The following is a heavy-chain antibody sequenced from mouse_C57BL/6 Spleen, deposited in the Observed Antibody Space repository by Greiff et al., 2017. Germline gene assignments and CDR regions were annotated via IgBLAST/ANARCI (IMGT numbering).Heavy chain of an antibody. J-gene: IGHJ4*01. Sequence: EVKLQESGPGLVKPSQSLSLTCSVTGYSITSGYYWNWIRQFPGNKLEWMGYISYDGSNNYNPSLKNRISITRDTSKNQFFLKLNSVTTEDTATYYCARYDYDDDYYAMDYWGQGTSVTVSS. CDR3: ARYDYDDDYYAMDY. CDR1: GYSITSGYY. D-gene: IGHD2-4*01. V-gene: IGHV3-6*01. CDR2: ISYDGSN.